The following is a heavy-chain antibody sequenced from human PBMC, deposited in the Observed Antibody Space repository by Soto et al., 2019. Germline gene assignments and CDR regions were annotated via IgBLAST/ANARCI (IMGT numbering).Heavy chain of an antibody. CDR1: GFTFSSYA. D-gene: IGHD3-9*01. CDR2: IRGSGGST. CDR3: AKDKGVRYFDWLSPGYFED. V-gene: IGHV3-23*01. J-gene: IGHJ4*02. Sequence: EVQLLESGGGLVQPGGSLRLSCAASGFTFSSYAMSWVRQAPGKGLEWVSAIRGSGGSTYYADSVKGRFTISRDNSKNTLYLQMNSLRAEDTAVYYCAKDKGVRYFDWLSPGYFEDCGQGTLVTVSS.